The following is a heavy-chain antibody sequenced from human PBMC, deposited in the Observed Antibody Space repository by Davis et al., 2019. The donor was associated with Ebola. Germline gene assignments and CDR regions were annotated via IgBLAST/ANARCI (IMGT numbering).Heavy chain of an antibody. J-gene: IGHJ5*02. CDR2: IYSGGST. Sequence: PGGSLRLSCAASGFTVSSNYMSWVRQAPGKGLEWVSVIYSGGSTYYADSVKGRFTISRDNSKNTLYLQMNSLRAEDTAVYYCAREGPYSNYRSLGWFDPWGQGTLVTVSS. D-gene: IGHD4-11*01. V-gene: IGHV3-53*01. CDR1: GFTVSSNY. CDR3: AREGPYSNYRSLGWFDP.